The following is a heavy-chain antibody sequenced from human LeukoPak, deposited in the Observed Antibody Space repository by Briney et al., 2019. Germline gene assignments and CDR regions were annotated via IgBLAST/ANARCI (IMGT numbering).Heavy chain of an antibody. Sequence: GESLKISCKGSGYSFTSYWIGWVRQMPGKGLEWMGIIYPGDSDTRYSPSFQGQVTISADKSISTAYLQWSSLKASDTAMYYCARFFRSSSGWYYFDYWGQGTLVTVSS. CDR1: GYSFTSYW. CDR3: ARFFRSSSGWYYFDY. V-gene: IGHV5-51*01. D-gene: IGHD6-19*01. CDR2: IYPGDSDT. J-gene: IGHJ4*02.